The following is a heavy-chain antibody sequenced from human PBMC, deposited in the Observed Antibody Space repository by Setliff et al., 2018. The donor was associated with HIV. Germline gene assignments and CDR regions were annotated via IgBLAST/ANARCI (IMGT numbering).Heavy chain of an antibody. J-gene: IGHJ4*01. Sequence: SETLSLTCTVSGDSIGDYYWNWIRQPAGKGLEWIGRVYASAYSNYNPSLKSRVTMSVATSQNQFSLKLRSVNAADTAVYYCAGGRYFRDVRDSRFDFWG. CDR3: AGGRYFRDVRDSRFDF. V-gene: IGHV4-4*07. D-gene: IGHD3-9*01. CDR1: GDSIGDYY. CDR2: VYASAYS.